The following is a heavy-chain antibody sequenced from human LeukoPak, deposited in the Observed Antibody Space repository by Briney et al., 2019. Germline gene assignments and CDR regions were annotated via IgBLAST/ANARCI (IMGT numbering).Heavy chain of an antibody. CDR3: ARTTEGGYTYDYFYYYYMDV. CDR1: GGTFSSYA. J-gene: IGHJ6*03. D-gene: IGHD5-18*01. CDR2: IIPIFGTA. V-gene: IGHV1-69*01. Sequence: ASVKVSCKASGGTFSSYAISWVRQAPGQGLEWMGGIIPIFGTANYAQKFQGRVTITADESTSTAYMELSSLRSEDTAVYYCARTTEGGYTYDYFYYYYMDVWGKGTTVTISS.